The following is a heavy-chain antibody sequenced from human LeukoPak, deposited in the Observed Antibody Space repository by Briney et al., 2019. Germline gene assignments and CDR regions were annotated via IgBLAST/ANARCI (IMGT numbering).Heavy chain of an antibody. Sequence: GRPLRPSCAAAGFTCSTYGIHWVRQAPGKGLEWVAVIPFDGSNKYYADSVRGRFTISRENSKNTLHLQMNSLRAEDTAVYYCAKDHYYYGSGIYFMHYFDYWGQGTLVTVSS. D-gene: IGHD3-10*01. CDR2: IPFDGSNK. J-gene: IGHJ4*02. CDR3: AKDHYYYGSGIYFMHYFDY. CDR1: GFTCSTYG. V-gene: IGHV3-30*18.